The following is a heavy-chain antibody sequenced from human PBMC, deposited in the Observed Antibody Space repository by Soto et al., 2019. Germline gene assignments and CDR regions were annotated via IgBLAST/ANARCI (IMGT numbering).Heavy chain of an antibody. D-gene: IGHD6-13*01. CDR3: ARVKGQQLVDWYFDL. Sequence: GGSLRLSCVASGFTFSSYDMHWVRQATGKGLEWVSAIGTAGDTYYPGSVKGRFAISRENAKNSLYVQMSSLRAEDTAVYYCARVKGQQLVDWYFDLWGRGTLVTVSS. V-gene: IGHV3-13*01. CDR1: GFTFSSYD. CDR2: IGTAGDT. J-gene: IGHJ2*01.